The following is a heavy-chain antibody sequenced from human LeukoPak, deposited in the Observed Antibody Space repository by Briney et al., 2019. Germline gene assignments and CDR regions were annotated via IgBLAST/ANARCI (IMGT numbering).Heavy chain of an antibody. Sequence: SETLSLTCIVSGGSISSYYWSWIRQPPGKGLEWIGYIYYSGSTNYNPSLKSRVTISVDTSKNQFSLKLSSVTAADTAVYYCARDYGDSYFDYWGQGTLVTVSS. CDR3: ARDYGDSYFDY. CDR1: GGSISSYY. CDR2: IYYSGST. V-gene: IGHV4-59*01. J-gene: IGHJ4*02. D-gene: IGHD4-17*01.